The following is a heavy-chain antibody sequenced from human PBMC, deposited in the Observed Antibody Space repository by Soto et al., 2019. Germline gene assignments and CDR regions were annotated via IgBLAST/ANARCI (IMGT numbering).Heavy chain of an antibody. CDR2: IIPMFGTA. D-gene: IGHD5-18*01. J-gene: IGHJ4*02. Sequence: QVQLVQSGAEVKKPESSVKVSCKAPGGTFSTYAISWVRQAPGQGLEWMGGIIPMFGTANYAQRFQDSVTXTXXESTNTVYMELSSLRSEDTAVYFCASGIQLWLRRINNGYSGWGQGTLVTVSS. CDR1: GGTFSTYA. V-gene: IGHV1-69*05. CDR3: ASGIQLWLRRINNGYSG.